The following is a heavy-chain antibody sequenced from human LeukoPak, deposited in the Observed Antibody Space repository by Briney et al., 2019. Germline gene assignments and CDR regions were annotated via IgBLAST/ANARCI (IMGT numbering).Heavy chain of an antibody. CDR1: GGSISSSSYY. CDR2: IYYSGKI. CDR3: ARERQWTVDY. V-gene: IGHV4-31*03. J-gene: IGHJ4*02. Sequence: PSETLSLTCTVSGGSISSSSYYWGWIRQHPGKGLEWIGYIYYSGKIFYNPSLQSRVSISEDKSKNQFSLRLSSMTAADTAMYYCARERQWTVDYWGQGTLVTVSS. D-gene: IGHD2-8*01.